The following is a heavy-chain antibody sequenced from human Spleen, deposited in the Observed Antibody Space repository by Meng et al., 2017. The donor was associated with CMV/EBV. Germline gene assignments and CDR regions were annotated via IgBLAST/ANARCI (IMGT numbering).Heavy chain of an antibody. CDR2: IRYDGSNK. Sequence: SGVTFSSYGMHWVRQAPGKGLEWVAFIRYDGSNKYYADSVKGRFTISRDNSKNTLYLQMNSLRAEDTAVYYCAKVGYYDSSGSVDYWGQGTLVTVSS. CDR1: GVTFSSYG. D-gene: IGHD3-22*01. J-gene: IGHJ4*02. CDR3: AKVGYYDSSGSVDY. V-gene: IGHV3-30*02.